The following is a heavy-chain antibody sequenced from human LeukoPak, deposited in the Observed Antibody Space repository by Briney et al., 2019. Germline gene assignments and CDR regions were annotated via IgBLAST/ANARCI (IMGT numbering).Heavy chain of an antibody. Sequence: GGSLRLSCAASGFTFSTYWMHWVRQAPGKGLVWVSGTNSNGRSTSYAGSVKGRFTISRDNAKNTLYLQMGSLRAEDTAVYYCAKVGSGSYYYGSGSSHHFDYWGQGTLVTVSS. V-gene: IGHV3-74*01. CDR2: TNSNGRST. J-gene: IGHJ4*02. CDR1: GFTFSTYW. CDR3: AKVGSGSYYYGSGSSHHFDY. D-gene: IGHD3-10*01.